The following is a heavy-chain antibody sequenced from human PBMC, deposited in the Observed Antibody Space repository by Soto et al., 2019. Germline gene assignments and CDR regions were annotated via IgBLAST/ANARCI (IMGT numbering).Heavy chain of an antibody. Sequence: SETLSLTCAVYGGSFSGYYWSWIRQPPGKGLEWIGEINHSGSTNYNPSLKSRVTISVDTSKNQFSLKLSSVTAADTAVYYCARAGQWLVHYYYGMDVWGQGKKVT. D-gene: IGHD6-19*01. CDR2: INHSGST. CDR3: ARAGQWLVHYYYGMDV. J-gene: IGHJ6*02. CDR1: GGSFSGYY. V-gene: IGHV4-34*01.